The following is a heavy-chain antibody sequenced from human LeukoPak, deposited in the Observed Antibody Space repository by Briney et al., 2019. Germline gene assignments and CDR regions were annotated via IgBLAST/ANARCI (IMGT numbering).Heavy chain of an antibody. V-gene: IGHV3-64*01. CDR3: ARGRGYIYGYDY. J-gene: IGHJ4*02. CDR1: GFMFSNYD. CDR2: ISTNGGST. D-gene: IGHD5-18*01. Sequence: GGSLRLSCAASGFMFSNYDMHWVRQAPGKGLEYVSHISTNGGSTYYAISVEGRFTISRDNSKNTLYLQMGSLRAEDMAVCYCARGRGYIYGYDYWGQGTLVTVSS.